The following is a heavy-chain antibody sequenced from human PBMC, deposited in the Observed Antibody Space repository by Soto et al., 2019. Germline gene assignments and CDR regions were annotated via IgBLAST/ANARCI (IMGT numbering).Heavy chain of an antibody. CDR3: ARPSEVAATGVGFDY. Sequence: GESLRISCNGSGYSFTSYWIGWMRQIPGKGLEWMGIIYPGDSDTRYSPSFQGQVTISADKSISTAYLQWSSLKASDTAMYYCARPSEVAATGVGFDYWGQGTLVTVSS. CDR1: GYSFTSYW. CDR2: IYPGDSDT. J-gene: IGHJ4*02. D-gene: IGHD2-15*01. V-gene: IGHV5-51*01.